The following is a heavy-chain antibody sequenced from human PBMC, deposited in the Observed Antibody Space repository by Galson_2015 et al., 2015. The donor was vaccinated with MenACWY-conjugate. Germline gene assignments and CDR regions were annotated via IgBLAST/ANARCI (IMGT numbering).Heavy chain of an antibody. D-gene: IGHD3-10*01. CDR1: GFKFSVYW. V-gene: IGHV3-7*01. CDR3: ARADRVSIVRGVSWPFDS. CDR2: IKQDQSEK. J-gene: IGHJ4*02. Sequence: SLRLSCAASGFKFSVYWMTWVRQAPGKGLEWVANIKQDQSEKYYVDSVKGRFNISRDNSRSSLFLQMDSLRAEDTGVYFCARADRVSIVRGVSWPFDSWGQGALVIVSS.